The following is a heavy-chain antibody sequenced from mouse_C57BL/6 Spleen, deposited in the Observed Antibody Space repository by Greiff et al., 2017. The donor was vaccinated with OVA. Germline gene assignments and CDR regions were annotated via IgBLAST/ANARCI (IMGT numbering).Heavy chain of an antibody. CDR1: GFTFSSYA. Sequence: EVKLQESGGGLVKPGGSLKLSCAASGFTFSSYAMSWVRQTPEKRLEWVATISDGGSYTYYPDNVKGRFTISRDNAKNNLYLQMSHLKSEDTAMYYCARDPRYDYDGSGAMDYWGQGTSVTVSS. V-gene: IGHV5-4*01. CDR3: ARDPRYDYDGSGAMDY. CDR2: ISDGGSYT. D-gene: IGHD2-4*01. J-gene: IGHJ4*01.